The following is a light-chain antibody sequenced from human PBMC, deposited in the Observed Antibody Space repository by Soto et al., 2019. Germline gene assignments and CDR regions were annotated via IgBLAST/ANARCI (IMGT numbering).Light chain of an antibody. V-gene: IGKV3-20*01. Sequence: EIVMTQSPATLSVSPGERATLPCRASQSVSSSYLAWYQQKPGQAPRLLIYGASSRATGIPDRFSGSGSGTDFTLTISRLEPEDFAVYYCQQYGSSVTFGQGTKVDIK. CDR2: GAS. CDR1: QSVSSSY. CDR3: QQYGSSVT. J-gene: IGKJ1*01.